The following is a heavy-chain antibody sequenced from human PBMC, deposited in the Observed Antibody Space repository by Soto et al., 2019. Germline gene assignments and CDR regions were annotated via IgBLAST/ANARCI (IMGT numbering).Heavy chain of an antibody. CDR1: GYTFTGHD. V-gene: IGHV1-2*02. D-gene: IGHD2-2*01. Sequence: ASVKVSCKASGYTFTGHDIQWVRQAPGQGPEWMGWISANSGDTNYAQKFQGRVTMTRDTSMSTAHMELSRLRPDDTALYYCARVGEFIVAVSAGAPYLDVWGQGTTVTVSS. CDR2: ISANSGDT. CDR3: ARVGEFIVAVSAGAPYLDV. J-gene: IGHJ6*02.